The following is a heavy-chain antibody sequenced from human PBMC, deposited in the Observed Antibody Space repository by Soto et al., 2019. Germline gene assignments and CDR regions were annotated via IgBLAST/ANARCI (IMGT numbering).Heavy chain of an antibody. V-gene: IGHV4-39*07. D-gene: IGHD6-13*01. J-gene: IGHJ4*02. CDR1: GGFIISTNSY. CDR3: ARVLEAAGKGYFDY. CDR2: IYYSGGT. Sequence: PSETLSLTCAVSGGFIISTNSYWVWIRQSPGKGLEWIGSIYYSGGTYYNPSLKRRVTVSVDRSKNQFSLKLSSVTAADTAVYYCARVLEAAGKGYFDYWGQGTLVTVSS.